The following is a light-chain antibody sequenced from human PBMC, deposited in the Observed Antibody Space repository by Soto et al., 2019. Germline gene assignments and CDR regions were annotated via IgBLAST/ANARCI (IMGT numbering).Light chain of an antibody. V-gene: IGLV1-44*01. Sequence: QPALTQPPSSSVTPGQSVSISCSRSSSNIGDNTVSWFQQLPGTAPRLLIHSNNKWPSGVPDRFSGSKSGTSGSLAISGLQSEDEADYYCAAWDSRLEGFVFGTGTKVTVL. J-gene: IGLJ1*01. CDR1: SSNIGDNT. CDR2: SNN. CDR3: AAWDSRLEGFV.